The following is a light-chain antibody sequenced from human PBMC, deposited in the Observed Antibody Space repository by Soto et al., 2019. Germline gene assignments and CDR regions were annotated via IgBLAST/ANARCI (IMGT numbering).Light chain of an antibody. V-gene: IGKV3-20*01. CDR1: ESVSSSY. Sequence: EIVLTQSPGTLSLSPGERATLSCRASESVSSSYLAWYQQKPGQAPRLLIYGASSRPTGIPDRFSGSGSGTXXXXXXXXXXXXDXAVYXXQQYCSSRTFGQGTKVEIK. CDR2: GAS. J-gene: IGKJ1*01. CDR3: QQYCSSRT.